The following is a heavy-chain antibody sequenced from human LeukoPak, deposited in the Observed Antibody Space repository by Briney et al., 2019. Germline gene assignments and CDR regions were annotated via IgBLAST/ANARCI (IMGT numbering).Heavy chain of an antibody. V-gene: IGHV3-23*01. D-gene: IGHD3-22*01. CDR1: GFTFSSYA. CDR2: ISGSGGST. CDR3: AKVGSYYYDSSESVLDY. Sequence: PGGSLRLSCAASGFTFSSYAMSWVRQAPGKGLEWVSAISGSGGSTYYADSVKGRFTISRDNSKNTLYLQMNSLRAEDTAVYYCAKVGSYYYDSSESVLDYWGQGTQVTVSS. J-gene: IGHJ4*02.